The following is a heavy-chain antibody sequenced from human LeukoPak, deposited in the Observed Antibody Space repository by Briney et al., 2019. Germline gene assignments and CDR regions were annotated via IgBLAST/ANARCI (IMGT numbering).Heavy chain of an antibody. D-gene: IGHD6-13*01. CDR2: IYYSGST. Sequence: SETLSLTCAVYGGSFSGYYWSWIRQHPGKGLEWIGYIYYSGSTYYNPSLKSRVTISVDTSKNQFSLKLSSVTAADTAVYYCARVRWEYQLLSYSSSWYHPLETYYYYYYMDVWGKGTTVTVSS. V-gene: IGHV4-31*11. CDR3: ARVRWEYQLLSYSSSWYHPLETYYYYYYMDV. CDR1: GGSFSGYY. J-gene: IGHJ6*03.